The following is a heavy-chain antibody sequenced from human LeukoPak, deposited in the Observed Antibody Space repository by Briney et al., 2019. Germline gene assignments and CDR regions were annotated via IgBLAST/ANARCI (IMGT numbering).Heavy chain of an antibody. J-gene: IGHJ4*02. CDR2: VYDGGST. D-gene: IGHD6-6*01. CDR1: GFDFSTYA. CDR3: ARGYSSSRDY. Sequence: SGGSLRLSCAASGFDFSTYAINWVRQAPGKGLEWVSVVYDGGSTSYADSVKGRFTISRDNSKNTLYLQMNSLRAEDTAVYYCARGYSSSRDYWGQGILVTVSS. V-gene: IGHV3-53*01.